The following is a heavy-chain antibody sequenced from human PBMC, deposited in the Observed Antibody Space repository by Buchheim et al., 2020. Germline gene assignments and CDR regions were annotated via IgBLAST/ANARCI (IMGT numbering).Heavy chain of an antibody. CDR3: ARDLSSCYFGCNWFDP. CDR1: GYTFTSXY. CDR2: INPSGGST. J-gene: IGHJ5*02. V-gene: IGHV1-46*01. Sequence: QVQLVQSGAEVKKPGASVKVSCKASGYTFTSXYMHWVRQAPGQGLEWMGIINPSGGSTSYAQKFQGRVXMTRDTSTSTVYMELSSLRSEDTAVYYCARDLSSCYFGCNWFDPWGQGTL. D-gene: IGHD2-15*01.